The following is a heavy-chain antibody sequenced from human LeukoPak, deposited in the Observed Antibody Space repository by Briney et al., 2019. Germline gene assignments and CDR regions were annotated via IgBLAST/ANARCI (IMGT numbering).Heavy chain of an antibody. Sequence: GGSLRLSCAASGFTLSSYATSWVRQAPGKGLEWVSSISASGADTYYADSVKGRFTISRDTSKNTVYLQMNSLGDEDTAVYYCAKQLDSGNYYPTGDDYWGQGTLVTVSS. CDR2: ISASGADT. J-gene: IGHJ4*02. V-gene: IGHV3-23*01. CDR3: AKQLDSGNYYPTGDDY. D-gene: IGHD3-10*01. CDR1: GFTLSSYA.